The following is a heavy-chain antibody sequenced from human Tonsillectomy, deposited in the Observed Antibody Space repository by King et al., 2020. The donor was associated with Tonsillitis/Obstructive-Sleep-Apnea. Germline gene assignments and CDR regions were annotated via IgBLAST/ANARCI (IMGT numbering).Heavy chain of an antibody. CDR1: GYSFTSYW. CDR3: ARRGYRGYDYRGDYYYYYYMDA. Sequence: QLVQSGAEVKKPGESLKISCKGSGYSFTSYWICWVRQMPGKGLEWMGIIYPGDSDTRYSPSFQGQVTISADKSISTAYLQWSSLKASDTAMYYCARRGYRGYDYRGDYYYYYYMDAWGKGTTVTGSS. J-gene: IGHJ6*03. V-gene: IGHV5-51*01. CDR2: IYPGDSDT. D-gene: IGHD5-12*01.